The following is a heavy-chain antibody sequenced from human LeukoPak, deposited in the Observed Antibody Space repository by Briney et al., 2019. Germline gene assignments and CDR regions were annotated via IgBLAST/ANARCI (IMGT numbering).Heavy chain of an antibody. CDR3: ARDSYYYGSGSYPRY. CDR2: IYTSGST. V-gene: IGHV4-4*07. CDR1: GGSISSYY. J-gene: IGHJ4*02. Sequence: SETLSLTCTVSGGSISSYYWSWIRQPAGKGLEWIGRIYTSGSTNYNPSLKSRVTMSVDTSKNQFSLKLSSVTAAGTAVYYCARDSYYYGSGSYPRYWGQGTLVTVSS. D-gene: IGHD3-10*01.